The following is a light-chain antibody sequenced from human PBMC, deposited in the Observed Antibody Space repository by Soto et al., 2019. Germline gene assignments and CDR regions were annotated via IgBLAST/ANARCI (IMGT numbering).Light chain of an antibody. Sequence: DIQMTQSPASRSASVGDTVTITCRARQSIRSILNWYQQKPGKATNLRIYDATSLESGVPSRFSGGGSGTDFTLTVSSLRPEDVATYYCQQGYTTPLTVGQGTKV. V-gene: IGKV1-39*01. CDR1: QSIRSI. CDR3: QQGYTTPLT. CDR2: DAT. J-gene: IGKJ1*01.